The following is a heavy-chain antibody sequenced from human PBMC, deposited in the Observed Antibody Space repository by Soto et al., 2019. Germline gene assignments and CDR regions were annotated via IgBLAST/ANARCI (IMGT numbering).Heavy chain of an antibody. CDR2: IYYSGST. Sequence: SETLSLTCTVSGGSISSGGYYWSWIRHHPGKGLEWIGYIYYSGSTYSNPSLKSRVTISVDTSKNQFSLKLSSVTAADTAVYYCARASSSSLLDVWGQGTTVTVSS. V-gene: IGHV4-31*03. CDR1: GGSISSGGYY. CDR3: ARASSSSLLDV. D-gene: IGHD6-6*01. J-gene: IGHJ6*02.